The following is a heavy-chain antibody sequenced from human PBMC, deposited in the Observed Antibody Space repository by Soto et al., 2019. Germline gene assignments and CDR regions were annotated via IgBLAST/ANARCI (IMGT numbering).Heavy chain of an antibody. V-gene: IGHV5-51*01. D-gene: IGHD3-10*01. Sequence: GESLKISCKGSGYSFAGYWFAWVRQVPGKGLEWMGNIYPGDSDIKYSPSLDGQVTISADKSSSTAFLEWRSLRASDSATYYCARQDGSGPFDYWGQGTRVTVSS. J-gene: IGHJ4*02. CDR2: IYPGDSDI. CDR1: GYSFAGYW. CDR3: ARQDGSGPFDY.